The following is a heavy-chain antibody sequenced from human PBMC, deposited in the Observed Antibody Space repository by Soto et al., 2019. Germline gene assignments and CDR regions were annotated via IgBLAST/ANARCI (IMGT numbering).Heavy chain of an antibody. V-gene: IGHV1-46*01. J-gene: IGHJ4*02. CDR3: ATLPPRIVVTILPIPS. D-gene: IGHD2-21*01. CDR1: GYTFTSYY. Sequence: ASVKVSCKASGYTFTSYYMHWVRQAPGQGLEWMGIINPSGSGTTYAQKFQGRVTISLDKSNNQFSLNLKSLTAADTAVYYCATLPPRIVVTILPIPSWGQGTQVTVSS. CDR2: INPSGSGT.